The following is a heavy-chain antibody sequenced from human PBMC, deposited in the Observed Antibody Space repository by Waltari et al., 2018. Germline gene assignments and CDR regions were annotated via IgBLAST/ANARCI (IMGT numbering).Heavy chain of an antibody. J-gene: IGHJ4*02. CDR1: AFTFSSYA. CDR2: VGSGGSK. CDR3: ARGSGYFFDY. V-gene: IGHV3-23*01. D-gene: IGHD1-1*01. Sequence: EVQLLESGGGLVQPGGSLRLSCAASAFTFSSYAMRWVRQAPGKGVEWVATVGSGGSKYYADSVKGRFTISKDSPQNTLYLQMSSLRAEDTAVYYCARGSGYFFDYWGQGTLVTVSS.